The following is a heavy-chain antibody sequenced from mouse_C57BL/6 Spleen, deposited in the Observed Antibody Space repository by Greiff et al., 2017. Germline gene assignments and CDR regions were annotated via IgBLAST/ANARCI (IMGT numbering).Heavy chain of an antibody. CDR2: ISDGGSYS. Sequence: EVHLVESGGGLVKPGGSLKLSCAASGFTFSSYAMSWVRQTPEKRLAWVATISDGGSYSYYPDNVKGRFTISRDNAKNNLYLQMSHLKAEDTAMYYCERDGHDAMDYWGQGTSVTVSS. D-gene: IGHD2-2*01. J-gene: IGHJ4*01. CDR3: ERDGHDAMDY. V-gene: IGHV5-4*01. CDR1: GFTFSSYA.